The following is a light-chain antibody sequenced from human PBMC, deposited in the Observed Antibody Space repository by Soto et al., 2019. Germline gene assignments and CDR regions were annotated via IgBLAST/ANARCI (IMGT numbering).Light chain of an antibody. CDR2: GAS. Sequence: EIVLTQSPVTLSLSPGERATLSCRASESVNSAYLAWYQHRPAQAPRLLIYGASSRATGVPDRFSGSGSGTEFTLTISSLQAEDVALYSCQQYYSTPLTFGGGTKVDIK. CDR3: QQYYSTPLT. CDR1: ESVNSAY. J-gene: IGKJ4*01. V-gene: IGKV3-20*01.